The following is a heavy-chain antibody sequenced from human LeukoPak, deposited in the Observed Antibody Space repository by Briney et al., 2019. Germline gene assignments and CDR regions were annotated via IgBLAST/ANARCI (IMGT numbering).Heavy chain of an antibody. D-gene: IGHD6-19*01. CDR3: ARGLIAVPNAAHYFDY. CDR1: GGSISSYY. CDR2: IYYSGGT. J-gene: IGHJ4*02. Sequence: SETLSLTCTVSGGSISSYYWSWIRQPPGKGLEWIGYIYYSGGTNYNPSLKSRVTISVDTSKNQFSLKLSSVTAADTAVYYCARGLIAVPNAAHYFDYWGQGTLVTVSS. V-gene: IGHV4-59*01.